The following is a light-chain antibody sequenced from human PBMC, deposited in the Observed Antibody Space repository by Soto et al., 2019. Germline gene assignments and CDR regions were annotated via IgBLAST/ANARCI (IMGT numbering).Light chain of an antibody. CDR2: DVS. V-gene: IGLV2-14*03. Sequence: QSALTQPASVSGSPGQSITISCTGTSSDVGAYNYVSWYQQHPGKAPKLIIFDVSKRPSGVSNRFSGSKSGNTASLTISGLQSEDEADYYCNSYTTSRSRVFGGGTKLTVL. CDR3: NSYTTSRSRV. J-gene: IGLJ3*02. CDR1: SSDVGAYNY.